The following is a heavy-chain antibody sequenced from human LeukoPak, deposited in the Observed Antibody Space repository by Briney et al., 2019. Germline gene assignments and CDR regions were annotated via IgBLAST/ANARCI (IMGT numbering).Heavy chain of an antibody. Sequence: GGSLRLSCAASRFTFSSYSMNWVRQAPGKGLEWVSSISSSSSYIYYADSVKGRFTISRDNAKNTLYLQMNSLRAEDTAVYYCARDWFHAIDYWGQGTLVTVSS. V-gene: IGHV3-21*06. CDR2: ISSSSSYI. D-gene: IGHD2/OR15-2a*01. J-gene: IGHJ4*02. CDR3: ARDWFHAIDY. CDR1: RFTFSSYS.